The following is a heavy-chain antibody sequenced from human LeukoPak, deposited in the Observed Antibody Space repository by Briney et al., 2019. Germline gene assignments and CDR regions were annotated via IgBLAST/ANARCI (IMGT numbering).Heavy chain of an antibody. CDR3: AHRRGTYYFQY. V-gene: IGHV2-5*02. Sequence: SGPTLVKPTQTLTQTCTFSGFSLSSSGVGVGWIRQPPGKALEWLALIYWDDDKRYSPSLKSRLTITKDTSKNQVVLTMTNMDPVDTATYYCAHRRGTYYFQYWGQGTLVTVSS. J-gene: IGHJ4*02. D-gene: IGHD1-26*01. CDR2: IYWDDDK. CDR1: GFSLSSSGVG.